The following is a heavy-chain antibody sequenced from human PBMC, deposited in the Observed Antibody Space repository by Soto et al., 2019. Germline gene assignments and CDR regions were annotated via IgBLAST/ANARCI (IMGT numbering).Heavy chain of an antibody. D-gene: IGHD3-3*01. CDR1: GYTFTSYY. J-gene: IGHJ6*04. Sequence: XSVKGSCKASGYTFTSYYMHWVRQAPGQGLEWMGIINPSGGSTSYAQKFQGRVTMTRDTSTSTVYMELSSLRSEDTAVYYCARGLLSPYYYYGMEVWGEGTTVTVAS. V-gene: IGHV1-46*01. CDR2: INPSGGST. CDR3: ARGLLSPYYYYGMEV.